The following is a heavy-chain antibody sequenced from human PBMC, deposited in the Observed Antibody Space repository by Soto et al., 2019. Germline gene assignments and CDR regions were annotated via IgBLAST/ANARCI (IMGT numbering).Heavy chain of an antibody. V-gene: IGHV1-18*04. CDR3: ARDRARGRNSYVYVPIDY. CDR1: GYTFTSYG. CDR2: ISAYNGNT. D-gene: IGHD5-18*01. Sequence: GASVKVSCKASGYTFTSYGISWVRQAPGQGLEWMGWISAYNGNTNYAQKLQGRVTMTTDTSTSTAYMELRSLRSDDTAVYYCARDRARGRNSYVYVPIDYCGQGPLVTVSS. J-gene: IGHJ4*02.